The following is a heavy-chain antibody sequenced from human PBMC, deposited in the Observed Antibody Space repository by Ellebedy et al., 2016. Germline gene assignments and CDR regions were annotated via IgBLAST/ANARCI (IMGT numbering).Heavy chain of an antibody. CDR3: ATRSRIDY. J-gene: IGHJ4*02. CDR2: ISESGYST. CDR1: GFTFSSYA. V-gene: IGHV3-23*01. Sequence: GESLKISCAASGFTFSSYAMSWVRQAPGKGLEWVSGISESGYSTYDADSVKGRFTISRDNSKNTLYLQMNSLRAEDTAVYYCATRSRIDYWGQGILVTVSS.